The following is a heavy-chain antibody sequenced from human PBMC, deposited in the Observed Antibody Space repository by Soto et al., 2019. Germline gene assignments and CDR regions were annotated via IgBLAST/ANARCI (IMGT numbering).Heavy chain of an antibody. CDR3: VRSYGIVVFDY. J-gene: IGHJ4*02. Sequence: EVQLVESGGGLVQPGGSLRLSCAASEFTISGCYIDWVRQAPGKGLEWVGRSRNKANSYTTEYAASVKGRFTFSRDDSKNSLYLQMNSLKTEDTAVYYCVRSYGIVVFDYWGQGTLVTVSS. D-gene: IGHD3-22*01. CDR2: SRNKANSYTT. V-gene: IGHV3-72*01. CDR1: EFTISGCY.